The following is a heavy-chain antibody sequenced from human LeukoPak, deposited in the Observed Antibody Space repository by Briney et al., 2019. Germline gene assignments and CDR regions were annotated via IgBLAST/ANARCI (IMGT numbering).Heavy chain of an antibody. CDR2: ISSSSSYI. J-gene: IGHJ4*02. CDR3: ARVAENHFDY. V-gene: IGHV3-21*01. D-gene: IGHD1-14*01. Sequence: PGGSLRLSCAASEFTFSSYSMNWVRQAPGKGLEWVSSISSSSSYIYYADSVKGRFTISRDNAKNSLYLQMNSLRAEDTAVYYCARVAENHFDYWGQGTLVTVSS. CDR1: EFTFSSYS.